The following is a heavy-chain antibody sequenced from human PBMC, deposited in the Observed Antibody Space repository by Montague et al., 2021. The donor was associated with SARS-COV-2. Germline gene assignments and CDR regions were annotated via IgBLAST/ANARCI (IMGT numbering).Heavy chain of an antibody. CDR3: ARPKYSSSWYVDY. D-gene: IGHD6-13*01. J-gene: IGHJ4*02. V-gene: IGHV4-39*01. CDR2: IYYSGST. Sequence: SETLSLTCTVSGGSISSSSYYWGWIRPPPGKGLEWIGSIYYSGSTYYNPSLKSRVTISVDTSKNQFSLKLSSVTAADTAVYYCARPKYSSSWYVDYWGQGTLVTVSS. CDR1: GGSISSSSYY.